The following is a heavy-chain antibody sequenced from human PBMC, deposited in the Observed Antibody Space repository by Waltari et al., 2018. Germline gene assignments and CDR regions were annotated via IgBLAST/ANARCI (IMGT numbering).Heavy chain of an antibody. CDR3: ARTRPRYYFDY. CDR2: IYSGGST. CDR1: GFTVSSNY. J-gene: IGHJ4*02. Sequence: EVQLVETGGGLIQPGGSLRLSCAASGFTVSSNYMSWVRQAPGKGLEGVSVIYSGGSTYYADSVKGRFTISRDNSKNTLYLQMNSLRAEDTAVYYCARTRPRYYFDYWGQGTLVTV. V-gene: IGHV3-53*02.